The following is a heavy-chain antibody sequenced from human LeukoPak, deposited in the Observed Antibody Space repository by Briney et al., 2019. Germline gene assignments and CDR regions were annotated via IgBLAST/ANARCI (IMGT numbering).Heavy chain of an antibody. Sequence: SETLSLTCAVYGGSFSGYYWNWIRQPPGKGLEWIGEINHSGSTNYNPSLKSRVTISVDTSKNQFSLKLSSVTAADTAVYYCARLGVHDAFDIWGQGTMVTVSS. V-gene: IGHV4-34*01. CDR3: ARLGVHDAFDI. D-gene: IGHD3-10*01. J-gene: IGHJ3*02. CDR1: GGSFSGYY. CDR2: INHSGST.